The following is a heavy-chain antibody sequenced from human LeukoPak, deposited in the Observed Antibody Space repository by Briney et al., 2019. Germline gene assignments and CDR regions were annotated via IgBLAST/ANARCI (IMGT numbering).Heavy chain of an antibody. J-gene: IGHJ4*02. Sequence: SGPALVKPTQTLTLTCTFSGFSLSTSGEGAGWIRQPPGKALEWLALIYWDDDKRYSPSLRNRLTISKDSSRNHVILTVTDMDPVETGTYYCAHRRYGDYDYWGQGTLVIVSS. CDR3: AHRRYGDYDY. CDR1: GFSLSTSGEG. D-gene: IGHD4-17*01. V-gene: IGHV2-5*02. CDR2: IYWDDDK.